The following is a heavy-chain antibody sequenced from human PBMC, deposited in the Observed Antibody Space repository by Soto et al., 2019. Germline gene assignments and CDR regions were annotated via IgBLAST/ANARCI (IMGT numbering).Heavy chain of an antibody. CDR1: GGSVNGYY. D-gene: IGHD6-13*01. V-gene: IGHV4-34*09. J-gene: IGHJ4*02. CDR3: ARFAKEENPKVGSWYYFDY. Sequence: SETLSLTCAVYGGSVNGYYWNWIRQPPGKGLEWIGEINHTGGTHYNPSLKSRVTISVDTSKNQFSLKLSSVTAADTAVYYCARFAKEENPKVGSWYYFDYWGQGTRVTVSS. CDR2: INHTGGT.